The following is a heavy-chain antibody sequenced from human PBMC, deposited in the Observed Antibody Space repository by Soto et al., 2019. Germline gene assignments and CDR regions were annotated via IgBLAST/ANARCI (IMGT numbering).Heavy chain of an antibody. Sequence: QTLSLTCPICGDSVSSNTASWNLIRESPSRGLEWLGRTYFRSKWYNDYAVSVKSRIIINPDTSNNQFSLQLNSVTPEDTAVYFCAKGDNLGPKTGYAFDPWGQGIMVTVSS. CDR2: TYFRSKWYN. J-gene: IGHJ5*02. CDR1: GDSVSSNTAS. D-gene: IGHD5-12*01. CDR3: AKGDNLGPKTGYAFDP. V-gene: IGHV6-1*01.